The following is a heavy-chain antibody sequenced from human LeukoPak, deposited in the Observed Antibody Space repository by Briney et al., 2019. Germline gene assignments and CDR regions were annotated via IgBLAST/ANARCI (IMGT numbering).Heavy chain of an antibody. D-gene: IGHD2-21*02. V-gene: IGHV1-2*02. CDR3: ARGGLLTVVTLSDY. CDR1: GYTFPGYY. CDR2: INPNNGGT. J-gene: IGHJ4*02. Sequence: GASVKVSCKPFGYTFPGYYMHWVRQAPGQGLEWMGWINPNNGGTDYAQKFQDRVTLTVNTSIRTAYMQLSSLRSDDTAVYYCARGGLLTVVTLSDYWGQGTLVTVSS.